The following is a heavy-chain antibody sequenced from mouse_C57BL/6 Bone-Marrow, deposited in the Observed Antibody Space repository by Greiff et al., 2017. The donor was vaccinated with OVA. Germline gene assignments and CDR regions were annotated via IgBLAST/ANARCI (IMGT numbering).Heavy chain of an antibody. D-gene: IGHD1-1*01. CDR2: IYPRSGNT. CDR3: ARATTVVEASYYFDY. V-gene: IGHV1-81*01. Sequence: QVQLQQSGAELARPGASVKLSCKASGYTFTSYGISWVKQRTGQGLEWIGEIYPRSGNTYYNEKFKGKATLTADKSSSTAYMELRSLTSEDSAVYFCARATTVVEASYYFDYWGQGTTLTVYS. J-gene: IGHJ2*01. CDR1: GYTFTSYG.